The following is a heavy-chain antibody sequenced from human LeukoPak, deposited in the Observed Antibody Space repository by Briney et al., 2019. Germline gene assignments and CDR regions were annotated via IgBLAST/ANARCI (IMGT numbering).Heavy chain of an antibody. V-gene: IGHV4-34*01. CDR2: INHSGDT. CDR1: GGSFSGYY. Sequence: PSETLSLTCAVYGGSFSGYYWGWIRQPPGKGLEWIGEINHSGDTNYSPSLESRVTISVDKSKNQFSLKLSSVTAADTAVYYCARVLGERYYASGSYYGWGQGTLVTVSS. D-gene: IGHD3-10*01. J-gene: IGHJ4*02. CDR3: ARVLGERYYASGSYYG.